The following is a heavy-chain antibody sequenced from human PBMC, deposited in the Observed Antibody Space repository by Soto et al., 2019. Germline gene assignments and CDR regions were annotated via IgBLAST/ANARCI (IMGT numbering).Heavy chain of an antibody. CDR2: ISYDGSNK. V-gene: IGHV3-30*03. CDR1: GFTFSSNG. D-gene: IGHD6-13*01. Sequence: LRLSCASSGFTFSSNGMHWVRQAPGKGLEWVAVISYDGSNKYYADSVKGRFTISRDNSKNTLYLQMNSLRAEDTAVYYCARDRLVAAAGLNWFDPWGQGTLVTAPQ. CDR3: ARDRLVAAAGLNWFDP. J-gene: IGHJ5*02.